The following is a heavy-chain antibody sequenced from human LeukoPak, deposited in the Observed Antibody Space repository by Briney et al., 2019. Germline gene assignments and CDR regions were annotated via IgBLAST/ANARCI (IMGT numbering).Heavy chain of an antibody. D-gene: IGHD3-10*01. CDR2: IYYSGST. Sequence: SETLSLTCTVSGGSISSYYWSWIRQPPGKGLEWIGYIYYSGSTNYNPSLKSRVTISVDTSKNQFSLKLSSVTATDTAVYYCARRGRHYYGSGKNWFDPWGQGTLDTVSS. V-gene: IGHV4-59*08. J-gene: IGHJ5*02. CDR1: GGSISSYY. CDR3: ARRGRHYYGSGKNWFDP.